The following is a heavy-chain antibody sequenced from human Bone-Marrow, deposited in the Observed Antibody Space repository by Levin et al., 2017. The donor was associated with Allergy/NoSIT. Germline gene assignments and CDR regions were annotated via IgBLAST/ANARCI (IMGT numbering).Heavy chain of an antibody. J-gene: IGHJ4*02. D-gene: IGHD2-2*01. V-gene: IGHV5-51*01. Sequence: GESLKISCKGSGYSFTSYWIGWVRQMPGKGLEWMGIIYPGDSDTRYSPSFQGQVTISADKSISTDYLQWSSLKASDTAMYYWASTELVVPAAPSEFDYWGQGTLVTVSS. CDR1: GYSFTSYW. CDR3: ASTELVVPAAPSEFDY. CDR2: IYPGDSDT.